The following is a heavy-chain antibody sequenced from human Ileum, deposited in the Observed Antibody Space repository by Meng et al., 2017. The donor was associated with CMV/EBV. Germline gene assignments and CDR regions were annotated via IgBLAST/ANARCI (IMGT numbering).Heavy chain of an antibody. CDR1: GTSITGYY. D-gene: IGHD6-13*01. CDR2: IYTSGST. CDR3: AREGSAVH. J-gene: IGHJ4*02. V-gene: IGHV4-4*07. Sequence: QVKHHVSGPVLVRSSETLSLPFTVSGTSITGYYWSWIRQSAAKGLEWIGRIYTSGSTNYNPSLHSRVSMSIDTSKNQFSLKLRSVTAADTAVYYCAREGSAVHWGQGTLVTVSS.